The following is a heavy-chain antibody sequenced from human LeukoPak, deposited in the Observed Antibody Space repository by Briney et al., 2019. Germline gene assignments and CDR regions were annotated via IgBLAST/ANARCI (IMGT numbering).Heavy chain of an antibody. V-gene: IGHV3-74*01. Sequence: GGSLRLSCAAFGFTFSPYWMHWVRQAPGKGLVWVSCIKSDGSTTYADSVRGRFTISRDNAQNTLYLQMNSLSAEDTAVYYCARDYSYGLDVWGQGTTVTVSS. CDR1: GFTFSPYW. CDR3: ARDYSYGLDV. D-gene: IGHD2-21*01. J-gene: IGHJ6*02. CDR2: IKSDGST.